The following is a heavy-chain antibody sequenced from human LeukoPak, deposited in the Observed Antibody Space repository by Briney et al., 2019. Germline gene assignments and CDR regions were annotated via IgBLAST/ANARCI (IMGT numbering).Heavy chain of an antibody. CDR3: AKREADY. Sequence: PGGSLRLSCAASRFTFSSYGMHWVRQAPGKGLEWVAVISYDGSNKYYADSVKGRFTISRDNSKNTLYLQMNSLRAEDTAVYYCAKREADYWGQGTLVTVSS. V-gene: IGHV3-30*18. D-gene: IGHD1-26*01. CDR2: ISYDGSNK. J-gene: IGHJ4*02. CDR1: RFTFSSYG.